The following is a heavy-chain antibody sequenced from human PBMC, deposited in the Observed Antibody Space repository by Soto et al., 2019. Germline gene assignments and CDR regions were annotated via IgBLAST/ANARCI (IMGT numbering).Heavy chain of an antibody. D-gene: IGHD3-3*01. CDR3: AKDTEEWVSVKGAFDI. CDR1: GFTFSSYA. V-gene: IGHV3-23*01. Sequence: EVQLLESGGGLVQPGGSLRLSCAASGFTFSSYAMSWVRQAPGKGLEWVSAISGSGGTTYYADSVKARFTISRDNSKNTRYLQMNSLRAEDTAVYYCAKDTEEWVSVKGAFDIWGQGTMVTVSS. J-gene: IGHJ3*02. CDR2: ISGSGGTT.